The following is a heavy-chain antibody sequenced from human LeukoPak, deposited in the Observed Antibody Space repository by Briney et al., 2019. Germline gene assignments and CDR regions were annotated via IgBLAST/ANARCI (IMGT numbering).Heavy chain of an antibody. J-gene: IGHJ4*02. V-gene: IGHV3-23*01. Sequence: PGGSLRLSCAASGFTFSSYSMNWVRQAPGKGLEWVSSITINGGRTYYADSVKGRFTISRDNSKNTLDLQMNSLRAEDTAVYYCAKDLDSRTYTGHPVDYWGQGTLVTVSS. CDR1: GFTFSSYS. CDR3: AKDLDSRTYTGHPVDY. CDR2: ITINGGRT. D-gene: IGHD5-12*01.